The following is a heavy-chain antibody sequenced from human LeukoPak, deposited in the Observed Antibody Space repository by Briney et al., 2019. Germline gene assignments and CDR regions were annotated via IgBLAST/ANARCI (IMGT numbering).Heavy chain of an antibody. CDR2: ISYDGSNK. CDR1: GFTFSSYA. D-gene: IGHD3-10*01. Sequence: QTGGSLRLSCAASGFTFSSYAMHWVRQAPGKGLEWVAVISYDGSNKYYADSVKGRFTISRDNSKNTLYLQMNSLGAEDTAVYYCARDLSGSGSYYNWFDPWGQGTLVTVSS. CDR3: ARDLSGSGSYYNWFDP. V-gene: IGHV3-30*04. J-gene: IGHJ5*02.